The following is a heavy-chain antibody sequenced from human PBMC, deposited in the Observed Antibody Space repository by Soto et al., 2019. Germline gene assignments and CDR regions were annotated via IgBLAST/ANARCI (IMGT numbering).Heavy chain of an antibody. Sequence: EVHLVESGGGLVQPGGSLRLSCAASGFTFSSYWMTWVRQAPGKGLEWVANINQDGSEKHYVDSVKGRFIISRDNAKNSLYLQMNRLRGEDTAVYYCARAASDKDFLTGYYLVYYMDVWGKGTSVTVSS. CDR3: ARAASDKDFLTGYYLVYYMDV. CDR1: GFTFSSYW. D-gene: IGHD3-9*01. V-gene: IGHV3-7*01. J-gene: IGHJ6*03. CDR2: INQDGSEK.